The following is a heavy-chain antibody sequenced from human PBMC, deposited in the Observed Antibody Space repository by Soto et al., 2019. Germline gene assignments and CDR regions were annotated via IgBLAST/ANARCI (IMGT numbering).Heavy chain of an antibody. CDR2: ISSSSSYI. Sequence: XATLTLSCAASGFTFSSYSMNWIRQAPGKGLEWVSSISSSSSYIYYADSVKGRFTISRENAKNSLYLQMNSLRAEETAVYYCGRDRTTATTKNPKYNWFDPWGQGTLVTVSS. V-gene: IGHV3-21*01. D-gene: IGHD4-17*01. CDR3: GRDRTTATTKNPKYNWFDP. J-gene: IGHJ5*02. CDR1: GFTFSSYS.